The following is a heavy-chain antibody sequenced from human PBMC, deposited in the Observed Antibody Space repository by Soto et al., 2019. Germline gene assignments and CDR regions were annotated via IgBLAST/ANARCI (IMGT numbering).Heavy chain of an antibody. V-gene: IGHV3-21*01. CDR3: SRHDDSSGYYYSLSF. CDR2: VSIISSYI. CDR1: GFTFSSYS. J-gene: IGHJ4*02. D-gene: IGHD3-22*01. Sequence: GGSLRLSCASSGFTFSSYSMNCVRQAPGKGLEWVSSVSIISSYIYYADSVKDRFTISRDNAKNSLYMQMNSLRAEDTAVYYCSRHDDSSGYYYSLSFWGQGTLVTVSS.